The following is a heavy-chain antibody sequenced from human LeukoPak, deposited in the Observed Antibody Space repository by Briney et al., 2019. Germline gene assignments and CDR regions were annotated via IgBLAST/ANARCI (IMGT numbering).Heavy chain of an antibody. V-gene: IGHV4-59*01. Sequence: SETLSLTCTVSGVSISSYYWSWIRQPPGKGLEWIGYIYYSGSTNYNPSLKSRVTISVDTSKNQFSLKLSSVTAADTAVYYCARLTYYYDSSGDGSLSDDAFDIWGQGTMVTVSS. J-gene: IGHJ3*02. CDR3: ARLTYYYDSSGDGSLSDDAFDI. D-gene: IGHD3-22*01. CDR1: GVSISSYY. CDR2: IYYSGST.